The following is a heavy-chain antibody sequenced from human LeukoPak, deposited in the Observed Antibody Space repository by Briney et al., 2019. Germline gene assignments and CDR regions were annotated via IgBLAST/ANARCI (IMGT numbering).Heavy chain of an antibody. CDR2: INPSGGST. CDR3: AGQKDPRPIDY. V-gene: IGHV1-46*01. CDR1: GYTFTSYN. Sequence: GASVKVSCKASGYTFTSYNMHWVRQAPGQGLEWMGIINPSGGSTNYAQKFQGRVTMTRDTSISTAYMELSELRSDDTAVYYCAGQKDPRPIDYWGQGTLITVSS. J-gene: IGHJ4*02.